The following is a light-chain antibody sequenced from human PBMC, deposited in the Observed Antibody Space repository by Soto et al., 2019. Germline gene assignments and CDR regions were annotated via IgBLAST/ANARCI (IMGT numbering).Light chain of an antibody. CDR2: AAS. CDR1: RTINNY. J-gene: IGKJ2*01. CDR3: QQSYTTPYT. Sequence: QMTQSPSSLSASVGDKVTITCRASRTINNYLNWYHQKSGKAPKLLISAASSLQSGVPSRFSGSGSGTDFTLTINGLHPEDFATYYCQQSYTTPYTFGQGTKREIK. V-gene: IGKV1-39*01.